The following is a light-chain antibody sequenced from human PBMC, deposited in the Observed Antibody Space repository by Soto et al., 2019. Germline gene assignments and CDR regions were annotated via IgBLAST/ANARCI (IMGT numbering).Light chain of an antibody. J-gene: IGKJ2*01. CDR2: GAS. CDR3: QQYDTSSLTYT. Sequence: EVVLTQSPVTLSLSPGERATLSCRASQSVSNYLAWYQQKPGQAPRLLIYGASTRATGIPDRFSGSGSWTDFTLTISRLEPEDFAVYYCQQYDTSSLTYTFGQGTKVDIK. CDR1: QSVSNY. V-gene: IGKV3-20*01.